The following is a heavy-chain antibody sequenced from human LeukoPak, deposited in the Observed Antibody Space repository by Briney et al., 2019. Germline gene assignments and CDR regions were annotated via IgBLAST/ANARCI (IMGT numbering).Heavy chain of an antibody. CDR2: ISAYNGNT. J-gene: IGHJ4*02. Sequence: ASVKVSCKASGGTFSSYAISWVRQAPGQGLEWMGWISAYNGNTNYAQKLQGRVTMTTDTSTSTAYMELRSLRSDDTAVYYCARDMYYYDSSGYYAFDYWGQGTLVTVSS. CDR3: ARDMYYYDSSGYYAFDY. V-gene: IGHV1-18*01. CDR1: GGTFSSYA. D-gene: IGHD3-22*01.